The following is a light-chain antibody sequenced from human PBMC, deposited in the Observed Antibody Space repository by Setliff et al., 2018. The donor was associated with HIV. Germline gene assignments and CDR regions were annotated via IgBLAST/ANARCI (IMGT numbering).Light chain of an antibody. Sequence: SYELNQPPSVSVAPGKTARITCGGNNIGSKSVHWYQQKPGQAPVLVIYYDSDRPSGIPERFSGSNSGNTAALTISWVEAGDEADYYCQVWDSSSDHPGYVFGTGTKVTVL. CDR3: QVWDSSSDHPGYV. CDR1: NIGSKS. CDR2: YDS. J-gene: IGLJ1*01. V-gene: IGLV3-21*04.